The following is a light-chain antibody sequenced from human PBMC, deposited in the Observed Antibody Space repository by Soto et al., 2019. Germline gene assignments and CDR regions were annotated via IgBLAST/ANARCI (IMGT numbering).Light chain of an antibody. CDR3: PQYRSSLPA. V-gene: IGKV3-20*01. J-gene: IGKJ1*01. Sequence: EIVLTQSPAPLSLSQGDRAALSCKASQSVHNFLAWYQQKPGQAPRLLIYGASSRATGIPDRFSGSGSGTDFILTIDTLEPEDGEKCSCPQYRSSLPALGEGTKVDIK. CDR2: GAS. CDR1: QSVHNF.